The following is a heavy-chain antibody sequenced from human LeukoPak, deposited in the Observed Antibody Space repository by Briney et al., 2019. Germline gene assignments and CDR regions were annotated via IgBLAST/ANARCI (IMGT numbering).Heavy chain of an antibody. CDR1: GFTFSTYA. CDR3: AGAGGGRPLDP. CDR2: IKQDGSEK. V-gene: IGHV3-7*01. Sequence: PGGSLRLSCVASGFTFSTYAMSWVRQAPGKGLEWVANIKQDGSEKYYVDSVKGRFTISRDNAKNSLYLQMNSLRAEDTAVYSCAGAGGGRPLDPCGQGTLVTGSS. J-gene: IGHJ5*02. D-gene: IGHD2-15*01.